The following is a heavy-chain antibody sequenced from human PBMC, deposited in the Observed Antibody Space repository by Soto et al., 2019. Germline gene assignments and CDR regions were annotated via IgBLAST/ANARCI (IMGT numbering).Heavy chain of an antibody. Sequence: QVQLEQSGAEVQKPGSSVKVSCKASGGTFSSSAFSWVRQAPGQGLEWMGGIMPVFPTPDYAQKFQDRVTITADASTSTTNMELSGLRSEDTAIYYCARDKDRLQLGGNYYSSLDGWGQGTTVIVSS. CDR1: GGTFSSSA. CDR2: IMPVFPTP. J-gene: IGHJ6*02. CDR3: ARDKDRLQLGGNYYSSLDG. V-gene: IGHV1-69*12. D-gene: IGHD5-12*01.